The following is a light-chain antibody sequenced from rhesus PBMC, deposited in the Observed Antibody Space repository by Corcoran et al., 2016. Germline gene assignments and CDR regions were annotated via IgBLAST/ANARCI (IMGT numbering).Light chain of an antibody. CDR2: KAS. V-gene: IGKV1-22*01. J-gene: IGKJ1*01. Sequence: DIQMTQSPSSLSASVGDTVTITCRASQSISSWLDWYQQKPGKAPKLLIYKASSLQSGVPSRFSGSGSGTDVTLTISSLPPEDFGTYYCLQYSSSPWTFGQWTKVEIK. CDR3: LQYSSSPWT. CDR1: QSISSW.